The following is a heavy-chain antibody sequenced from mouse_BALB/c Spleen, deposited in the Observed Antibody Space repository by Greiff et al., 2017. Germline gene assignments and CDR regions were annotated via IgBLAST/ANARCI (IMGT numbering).Heavy chain of an antibody. J-gene: IGHJ3*01. Sequence: DVQLVESGGGLVKPGGSLKLSCAASGFTFSSYAMSWVRQSPAKRLEWVAEISSGGSYTYYPDSVKGRFTISRDKAKNTLYLQLSSLKSEDTAMYYCTRAGDTSFAYGGQGTLVTVSA. CDR2: ISSGGSYT. CDR1: GFTFSSYA. CDR3: TRAGDTSFAY. V-gene: IGHV5-6-4*02.